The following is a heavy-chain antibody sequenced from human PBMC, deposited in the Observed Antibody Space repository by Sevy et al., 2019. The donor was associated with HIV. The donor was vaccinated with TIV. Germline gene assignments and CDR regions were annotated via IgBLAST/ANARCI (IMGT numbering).Heavy chain of an antibody. Sequence: ASVKVSCKASRSTFVSNDINWLRQAPGQGLEWVGWMRPNNGEVGYAQKFQGRVTMTRNISITTAYMELGRLRFDDTAVYYCAQGYYFTYWGQGTVVTVSS. CDR1: RSTFVSND. D-gene: IGHD3-22*01. J-gene: IGHJ4*02. CDR2: MRPNNGEV. CDR3: AQGYYFTY. V-gene: IGHV1-8*01.